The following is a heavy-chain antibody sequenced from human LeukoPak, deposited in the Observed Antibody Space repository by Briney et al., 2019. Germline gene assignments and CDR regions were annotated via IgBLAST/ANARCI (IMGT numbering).Heavy chain of an antibody. CDR3: ARDQAYFDY. CDR1: AFTFSSYG. V-gene: IGHV3-33*01. CDR2: IWYDGSNK. Sequence: GRSLRLSCAVSAFTFSSYGMHWVRQAPGKGLEWVAVIWYDGSNKYYADSVKGRFTISRDNSKNTLYLQMNSLGTEDTAVYYCARDQAYFDYWGQGTLVTVSS. J-gene: IGHJ4*02.